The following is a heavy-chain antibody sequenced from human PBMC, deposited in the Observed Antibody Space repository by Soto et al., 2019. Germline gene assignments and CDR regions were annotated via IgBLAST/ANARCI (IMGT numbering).Heavy chain of an antibody. J-gene: IGHJ6*02. V-gene: IGHV3-15*01. Sequence: EVQLVESGGDLVKPGGSLRLSCAASGFRITNAWMTWVRQPPGKGLEWVGRIKSTTDGGTTDYVAPVKGRFTISRDDSKTTLYLQRNSQKTQDTAVYYCTARCGSYRPAWAYYDYGMDVWGQGTTVTVSS. CDR1: GFRITNAW. CDR2: IKSTTDGGTT. CDR3: TARCGSYRPAWAYYDYGMDV. D-gene: IGHD1-26*01.